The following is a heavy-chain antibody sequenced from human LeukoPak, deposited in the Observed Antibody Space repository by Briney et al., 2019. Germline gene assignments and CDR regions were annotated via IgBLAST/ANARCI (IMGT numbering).Heavy chain of an antibody. CDR3: ARGIGWLPDY. V-gene: IGHV4-59*01. D-gene: IGHD6-19*01. CDR1: GGSISSYY. J-gene: IGHJ4*02. Sequence: SETLSLTCTVSGGSISSYYWSWIRQPPGKGLEWIGYIYYSGSTNYNPSLKSRVTISVDTSKNQFSLKLSSVTAADTAVYYCARGIGWLPDYWGQGTLVSVSS. CDR2: IYYSGST.